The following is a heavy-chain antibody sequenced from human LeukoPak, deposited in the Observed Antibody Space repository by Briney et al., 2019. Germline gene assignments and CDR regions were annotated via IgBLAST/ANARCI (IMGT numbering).Heavy chain of an antibody. J-gene: IGHJ4*02. CDR3: AREENCGGDCNKFDY. D-gene: IGHD2-21*02. CDR1: GDTFTSYY. V-gene: IGHV1-46*01. Sequence: ASVKVSCKASGDTFTSYYMHWVRQAPGQGLEWMGIINPSGGSTSYAQKFQGRVTMTRDTSTSTVYMELSSLRSEDTAVYYCAREENCGGDCNKFDYWGQGTLVTVSS. CDR2: INPSGGST.